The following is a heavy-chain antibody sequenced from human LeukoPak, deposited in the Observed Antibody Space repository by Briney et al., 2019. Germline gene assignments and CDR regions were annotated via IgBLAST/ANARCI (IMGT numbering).Heavy chain of an antibody. Sequence: ASETLSLTCTVSGGSINDYYWSWIRQPPGKGLEWIGYIYYSGSANYNPSLKSRVTISVDTSTNQFSLNLSSVTAADTAVYYCAKGPATSWFDPWGQGTLVTVSS. V-gene: IGHV4-59*01. CDR2: IYYSGSA. CDR1: GGSINDYY. CDR3: AKGPATSWFDP. J-gene: IGHJ5*02.